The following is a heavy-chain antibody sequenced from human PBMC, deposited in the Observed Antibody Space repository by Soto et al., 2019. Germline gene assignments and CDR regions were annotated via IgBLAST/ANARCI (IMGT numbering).Heavy chain of an antibody. Sequence: ASVKVSCKASGYPFSDDQIHWLRRAPGQGLEWMGRINPKSDDTNYAQKFQGRVTMTRDTSIDTAYLELTGLTSDDTATYYCARKHSLDYIRWGLDPWGQGTLVTVSS. V-gene: IGHV1-2*02. CDR3: ARKHSLDYIRWGLDP. D-gene: IGHD4-4*01. CDR1: GYPFSDDQ. J-gene: IGHJ5*02. CDR2: INPKSDDT.